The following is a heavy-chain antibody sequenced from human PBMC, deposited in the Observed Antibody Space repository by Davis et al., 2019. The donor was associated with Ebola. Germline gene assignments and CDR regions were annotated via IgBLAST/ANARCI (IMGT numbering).Heavy chain of an antibody. CDR2: IIPIFGTA. J-gene: IGHJ6*02. V-gene: IGHV1-69*05. Sequence: AASVKVSCKASGGTFSSYAISWVRQAPGQGLEWMGGIIPIFGTANYAQKLQGRVTMTTDTSTSTAYMELRSLRSDDTAVYYCARTGELTYYYGSGPMDVWGQGTTVTVSS. CDR1: GGTFSSYA. D-gene: IGHD3-10*01. CDR3: ARTGELTYYYGSGPMDV.